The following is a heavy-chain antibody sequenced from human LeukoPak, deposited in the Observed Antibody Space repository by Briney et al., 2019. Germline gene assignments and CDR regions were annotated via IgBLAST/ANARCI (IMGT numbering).Heavy chain of an antibody. V-gene: IGHV1-8*03. CDR1: GYTFTSYG. CDR2: MNPNSGNT. Sequence: ASVKVSCKASGYTFTSYGISWVRQAPGQGLEWMGWMNPNSGNTGYAQKFQGRVTITRNTSISTAYMELSSLRSEDTAVYYCAKVDPGGAFDIWGQGTMVTVSS. D-gene: IGHD3-10*01. J-gene: IGHJ3*02. CDR3: AKVDPGGAFDI.